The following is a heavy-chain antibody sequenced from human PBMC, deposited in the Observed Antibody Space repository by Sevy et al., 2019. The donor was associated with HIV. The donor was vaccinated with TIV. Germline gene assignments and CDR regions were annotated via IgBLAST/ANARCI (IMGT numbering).Heavy chain of an antibody. V-gene: IGHV3-30*18. J-gene: IGHJ4*02. D-gene: IGHD3-10*01. Sequence: GGSLRLSCAASGFTFSNYGMHWVRQAPGKGLEWVAVKSFDGSNKYYADSVKGRFTISRDNSKNTLYLQMNGLSAEDTAVYYCAKDAVEYYGSGNLHWGQGTLVTVSS. CDR1: GFTFSNYG. CDR2: KSFDGSNK. CDR3: AKDAVEYYGSGNLH.